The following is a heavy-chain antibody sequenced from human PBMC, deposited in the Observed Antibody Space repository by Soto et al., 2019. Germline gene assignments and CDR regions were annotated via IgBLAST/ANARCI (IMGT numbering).Heavy chain of an antibody. Sequence: EVYLVESGGGLVKPGGALRLSCAASGFTFSDAWMSWVRQAPGKGLEWVGRIKSKTDGGTRDYAAPVKGRVTISREDSKNTLYLQMNSLKTEDTAVYYCTCLHYDILTGSKWHYFDYWGQGTLVTVSS. CDR1: GFTFSDAW. CDR2: IKSKTDGGTR. D-gene: IGHD3-9*01. V-gene: IGHV3-15*01. CDR3: TCLHYDILTGSKWHYFDY. J-gene: IGHJ4*02.